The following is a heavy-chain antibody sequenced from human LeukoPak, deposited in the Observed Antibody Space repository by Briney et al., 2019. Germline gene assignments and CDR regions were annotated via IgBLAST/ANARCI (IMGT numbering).Heavy chain of an antibody. D-gene: IGHD6-19*01. CDR2: IYHSGST. J-gene: IGHJ5*02. V-gene: IGHV4-38-2*02. Sequence: PSETLSLTCTVSGYSISSGYYWGWIRQPPGKGLQWIGTIYHSGSTFYNPSLKSRVTISVDTSKNQFSLRLTSVIAADTAVYYCARGQARLAWFDPWGQGTLVTVSS. CDR1: GYSISSGYY. CDR3: ARGQARLAWFDP.